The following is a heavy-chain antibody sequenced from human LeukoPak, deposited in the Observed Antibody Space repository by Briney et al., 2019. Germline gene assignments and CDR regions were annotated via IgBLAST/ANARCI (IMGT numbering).Heavy chain of an antibody. V-gene: IGHV4-39*07. J-gene: IGHJ4*02. Sequence: SETLSLTCTVSGGSISSSSYYWGWIRQPAGKGLEWIGSIYYSGSTYYNPSLKSRVTISVDTSKNQFSLKLSSVTAADTAVYYCARVPFYSSGYLDWGQGTLVTVSS. CDR3: ARVPFYSSGYLD. D-gene: IGHD3-22*01. CDR2: IYYSGST. CDR1: GGSISSSSYY.